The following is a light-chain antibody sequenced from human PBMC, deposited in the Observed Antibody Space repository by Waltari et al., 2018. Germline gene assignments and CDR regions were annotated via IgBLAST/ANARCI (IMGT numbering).Light chain of an antibody. J-gene: IGKJ1*01. Sequence: EIVLTQSPGTLSLSPGERATLSCRASQSVSSSYLAWYQQKPGQAPRLLIYGASSRATGIPDRFSGSGSGTDFTLTISRLEPEDFAVYYCQQYGSSKWTFGQGP. CDR2: GAS. CDR1: QSVSSSY. V-gene: IGKV3-20*01. CDR3: QQYGSSKWT.